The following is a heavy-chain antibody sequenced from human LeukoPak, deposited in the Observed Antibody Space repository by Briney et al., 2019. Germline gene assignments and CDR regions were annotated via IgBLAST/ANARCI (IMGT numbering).Heavy chain of an antibody. V-gene: IGHV3-7*01. CDR3: ARGTGWLYFDY. D-gene: IGHD6-19*01. Sequence: GSLRLSCAASGFTFTTYWMGWVRPAPGKGLEWVANIKQDGSEQYYVDSVKGRFTISRDNAKNSLSLQMNSLRAEGTAVYYCARGTGWLYFDYWGRGTLVTVSS. CDR1: GFTFTTYW. J-gene: IGHJ4*02. CDR2: IKQDGSEQ.